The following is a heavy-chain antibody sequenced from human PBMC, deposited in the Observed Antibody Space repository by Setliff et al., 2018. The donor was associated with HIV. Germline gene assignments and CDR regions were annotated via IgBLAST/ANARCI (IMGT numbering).Heavy chain of an antibody. V-gene: IGHV1-3*01. CDR3: ARGTGPDCSSTSCYESWFDP. Sequence: GASVKVSCKASGCTFTSYAMHWVRQAPGQRLEWMGWINAGNGNTKYSQKFQGRVTITRDTSASTAYMELSSLRSEDTAVYYCARGTGPDCSSTSCYESWFDPGAREPWSPSPQ. CDR1: GCTFTSYA. J-gene: IGHJ5*02. CDR2: INAGNGNT. D-gene: IGHD2-2*01.